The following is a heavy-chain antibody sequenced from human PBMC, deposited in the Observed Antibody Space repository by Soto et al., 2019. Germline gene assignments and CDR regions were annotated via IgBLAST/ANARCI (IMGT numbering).Heavy chain of an antibody. CDR2: IYYSGST. CDR3: ARRPPGYSGYDRYFDY. J-gene: IGHJ4*02. V-gene: IGHV4-31*03. CDR1: GGSISSGGYY. D-gene: IGHD5-12*01. Sequence: QVQLQESGPGLVKPSQTLSLTCTVSGGSISSGGYYWSWIRQHPGKGLEWIGYIYYSGSTYYNPSLQSRVTISVDTSKNQFSLKLSSVTAADTAVYYCARRPPGYSGYDRYFDYWGQGTLVTVSS.